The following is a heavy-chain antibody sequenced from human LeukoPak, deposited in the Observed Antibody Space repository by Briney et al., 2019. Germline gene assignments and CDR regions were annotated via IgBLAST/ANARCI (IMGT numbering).Heavy chain of an antibody. CDR3: AKYHTQPNWFDP. Sequence: GGSLRLSCAASGFTFSSYARTWVRQAPGKGLEWVSAISGSGGSTFYADSVKGRFTISRDNSRNTLYLQMNSLRAEDTAVYYCAKYHTQPNWFDPWGQGTLVTVSS. J-gene: IGHJ5*02. CDR2: ISGSGGST. V-gene: IGHV3-23*01. CDR1: GFTFSSYA. D-gene: IGHD1-14*01.